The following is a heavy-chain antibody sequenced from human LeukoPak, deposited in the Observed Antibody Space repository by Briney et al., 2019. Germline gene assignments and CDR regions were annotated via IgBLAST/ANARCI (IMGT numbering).Heavy chain of an antibody. J-gene: IGHJ4*02. CDR2: IYPGDSDT. V-gene: IGHV5-51*01. Sequence: GESLKISCKGSGHSFTSYWIGWVRQMPGKGLEWMGIIYPGDSDTRYSPSFQGQVTISADKSISTAYLQWSSLKASDTAMYYCARLDDFWSGYSNFDYWGQRTLVTVSS. CDR3: ARLDDFWSGYSNFDY. CDR1: GHSFTSYW. D-gene: IGHD3-3*01.